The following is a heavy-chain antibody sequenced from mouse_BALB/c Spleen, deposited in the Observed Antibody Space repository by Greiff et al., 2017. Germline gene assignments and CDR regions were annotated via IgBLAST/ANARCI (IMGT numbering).Heavy chain of an antibody. CDR2: IDPGNGDT. CDR3: NALTVTGFAY. J-gene: IGHJ3*01. V-gene: IGHV14-4*02. D-gene: IGHD4-1*01. CDR1: GFNIKDYY. Sequence: VQLQQSGAGLVRPGASGKLSCTASGFNIKDYYMHWVKQRPEQGLEWIGWIDPGNGDTEYAPKFQGKATMTADTSSNTAYLQLSSLTSEDTAVYYCNALTVTGFAYWGQGTLVTVSA.